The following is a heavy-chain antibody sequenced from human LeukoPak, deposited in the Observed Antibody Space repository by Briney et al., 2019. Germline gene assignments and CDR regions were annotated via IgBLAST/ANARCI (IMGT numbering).Heavy chain of an antibody. V-gene: IGHV1-2*02. D-gene: IGHD5-18*01. CDR2: INPNSGGT. Sequence: ASVKVSCKASGYTFIDQFLHRVRQAPGQGHEWMGWINPNSGGTNYAQKFQGRVTLTTDTSISTAYMELSRLGSDDTALYYCARWRVGYTSAHPFCDYWGKGTLVTVSS. CDR1: GYTFIDQF. J-gene: IGHJ4*02. CDR3: ARWRVGYTSAHPFCDY.